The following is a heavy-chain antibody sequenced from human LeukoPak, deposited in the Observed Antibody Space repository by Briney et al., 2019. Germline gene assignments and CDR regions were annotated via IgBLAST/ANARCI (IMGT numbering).Heavy chain of an antibody. J-gene: IGHJ5*02. Sequence: ASVKVSCKASGYTFTDYAMNWVRQAPGQGLEWMGWISAYNGNTNYAQKLQGRVTMTTDTSTSTAYMELRSLRSDDTAVYYCARDGPGGAVAGRNWFDPWGQGTLVTVSS. D-gene: IGHD6-19*01. CDR1: GYTFTDYA. CDR3: ARDGPGGAVAGRNWFDP. V-gene: IGHV1-18*01. CDR2: ISAYNGNT.